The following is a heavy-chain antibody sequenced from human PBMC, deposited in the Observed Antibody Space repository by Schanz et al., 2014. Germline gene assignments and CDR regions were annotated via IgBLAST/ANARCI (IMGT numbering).Heavy chain of an antibody. CDR3: ARGPSQGYSYGHNIGAYYYGMDV. J-gene: IGHJ6*02. V-gene: IGHV1-69*02. CDR1: GGTFSSYT. Sequence: QVQLVQSGAEVKKPGSSVKVSCTASGGTFSSYTISWIRQAPGQGLEWMGRIIPVLAIADYAQKFQGRVTITADKSTSTASMELSSLRSEDTAVYYCARGPSQGYSYGHNIGAYYYGMDVWVQATTVTVSS. CDR2: IIPVLAIA. D-gene: IGHD5-18*01.